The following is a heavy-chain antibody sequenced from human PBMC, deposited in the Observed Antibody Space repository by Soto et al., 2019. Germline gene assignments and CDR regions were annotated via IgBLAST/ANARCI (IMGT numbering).Heavy chain of an antibody. CDR3: ASNTAVAVDYYYYYMDV. V-gene: IGHV1-69*02. D-gene: IGHD6-19*01. CDR1: GGTFSSYT. J-gene: IGHJ6*03. Sequence: QAQLVQSGAEVKKPGSSVKVSCKASGGTFSSYTISWVRQAPGQGLEWMGRIIPILGIANYAQKFQGRVTITADKSTSTAYMELSSLRSEDTAVYYCASNTAVAVDYYYYYMDVWGKGTTVTVSS. CDR2: IIPILGIA.